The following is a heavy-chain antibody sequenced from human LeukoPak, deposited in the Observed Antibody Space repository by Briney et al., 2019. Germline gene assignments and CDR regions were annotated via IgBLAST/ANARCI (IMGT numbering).Heavy chain of an antibody. CDR1: GYTFTGYY. D-gene: IGHD1-26*01. CDR2: INPNSGGT. V-gene: IGHV1-2*02. J-gene: IGHJ4*02. CDR3: ARDSGGSYRIEDY. Sequence: GASVKVSCKASGYTFTGYYMHWVRQAPGQGLEWMGWINPNSGGTNYAQKFQGRVTMTRDTSISTAYMELSRLRSDDTAVYYCARDSGGSYRIEDYWGQGTLVTVSS.